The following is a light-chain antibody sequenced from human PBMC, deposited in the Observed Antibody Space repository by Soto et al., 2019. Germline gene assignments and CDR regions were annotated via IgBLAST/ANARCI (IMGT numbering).Light chain of an antibody. Sequence: DIQMTQSPSSLSASVGDRVTITCRASQSISSYLNWYQHKPGKAPKHLIYAASSLQTGVPSRFTGSGSGTDFTLTISNLQPEDFATYYCQQSYSTPPTTFGQGTKVDIK. J-gene: IGKJ1*01. CDR1: QSISSY. CDR2: AAS. CDR3: QQSYSTPPTT. V-gene: IGKV1-39*01.